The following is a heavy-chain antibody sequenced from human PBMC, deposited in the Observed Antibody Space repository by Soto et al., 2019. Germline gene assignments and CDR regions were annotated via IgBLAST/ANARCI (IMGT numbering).Heavy chain of an antibody. CDR3: ARDGWVRGVREDY. CDR1: GYTFTSYG. Sequence: QVQLVQSGAEVKKPGASVKVSCKASGYTFTSYGITWVRQAPGQGLEWKGWISAYNGNTNYAQKFQGRVTMTTDTSTSTGYRELRSLRSDDTAVYYWARDGWVRGVREDYWGQGTLVTVSS. J-gene: IGHJ4*02. D-gene: IGHD3-10*01. CDR2: ISAYNGNT. V-gene: IGHV1-18*01.